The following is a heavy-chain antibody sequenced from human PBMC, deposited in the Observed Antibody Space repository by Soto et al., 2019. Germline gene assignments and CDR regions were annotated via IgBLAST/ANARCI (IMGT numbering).Heavy chain of an antibody. D-gene: IGHD1-20*01. CDR3: ARDWYIFDY. Sequence: EVQLVESGGGLVQPGGSLRLSCAASGFTFSTYSMNWVRQAPGKGLEGISYISSSGNTIFYADSVKGRFTISRDKAKNSLYLQMNSLRTEDTAVYYCARDWYIFDYWGQGTLVTVSS. CDR1: GFTFSTYS. CDR2: ISSSGNTI. J-gene: IGHJ4*02. V-gene: IGHV3-48*01.